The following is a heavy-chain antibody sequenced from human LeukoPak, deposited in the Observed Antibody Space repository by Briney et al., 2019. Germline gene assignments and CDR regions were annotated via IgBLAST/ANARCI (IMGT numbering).Heavy chain of an antibody. CDR3: ARNWNFLDS. Sequence: GGSLRLSCAASGFTFNSYTMNWGRQAPGKGLEWVSSITTTSSYMYYADSLKGRFTISRDNTKNSLYLQMNSLRAEDTAVYYCARNWNFLDSWGQGTLVTVSS. CDR1: GFTFNSYT. J-gene: IGHJ4*02. V-gene: IGHV3-21*01. D-gene: IGHD1-7*01. CDR2: ITTTSSYM.